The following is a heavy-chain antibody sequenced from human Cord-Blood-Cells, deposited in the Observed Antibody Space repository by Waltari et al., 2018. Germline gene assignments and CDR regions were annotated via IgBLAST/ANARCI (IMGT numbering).Heavy chain of an antibody. V-gene: IGHV1-2*06. J-gene: IGHJ5*02. D-gene: IGHD3-10*01. CDR1: GYTFTGYY. Sequence: QVQLVQSGAEVKKPGASVKVSCKASGYTFTGYYMHWVRKAPGQGLEWMVRNNPNSGGTNYAQKFQGRVTMTRDTSISTAYMGLSRLRSDDTAVYYCVSGNDRGNNWFDPWGQGTLVTVSS. CDR2: NNPNSGGT. CDR3: VSGNDRGNNWFDP.